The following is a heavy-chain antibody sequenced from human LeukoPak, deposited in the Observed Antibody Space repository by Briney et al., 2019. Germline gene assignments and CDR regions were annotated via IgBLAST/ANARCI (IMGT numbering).Heavy chain of an antibody. D-gene: IGHD2-2*01. CDR1: GYTFTSYG. CDR2: ISAYNGNT. V-gene: IGHV1-18*01. Sequence: ASVKVSCKASGYTFTSYGISWVRQAPGQGLEWMGWISAYNGNTNYAQKLQGRVTMTTDTSTSSAYLELRSLRSDDTAVYYCARDGGYCSSTSCSERNWFDPWGQGTLVTVSS. J-gene: IGHJ5*02. CDR3: ARDGGYCSSTSCSERNWFDP.